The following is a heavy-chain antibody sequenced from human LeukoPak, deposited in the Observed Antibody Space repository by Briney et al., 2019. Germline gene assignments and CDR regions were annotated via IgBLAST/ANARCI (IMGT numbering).Heavy chain of an antibody. J-gene: IGHJ2*01. CDR2: IYYSGST. Sequence: PSETLSLTCTVSGGSISSGDYYWSWIRQPPGKGLEWIGYIYYSGSTNYNPSLKSRVTISVDTSKNQFSLKLSSVTAADTAVYYCARGALTTVVTAIWTATHWYFDLWGRGTLVTVSS. D-gene: IGHD4-23*01. CDR3: ARGALTTVVTAIWTATHWYFDL. CDR1: GGSISSGDYY. V-gene: IGHV4-61*08.